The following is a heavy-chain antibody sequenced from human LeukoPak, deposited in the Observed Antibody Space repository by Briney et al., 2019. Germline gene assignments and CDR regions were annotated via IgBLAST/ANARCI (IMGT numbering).Heavy chain of an antibody. J-gene: IGHJ4*02. V-gene: IGHV1-18*01. CDR3: ASHIYCGGDCSGPFDY. Sequence: ASVKVSCKASGYTFTGYAMNWVRQAPGQGLEWMGWISAYNGNTNYAQKLQGRVTMTTDTSTSTAYMELRSLRSDDTAVYYCASHIYCGGDCSGPFDYWGQGTLVTVSS. D-gene: IGHD2-21*02. CDR2: ISAYNGNT. CDR1: GYTFTGYA.